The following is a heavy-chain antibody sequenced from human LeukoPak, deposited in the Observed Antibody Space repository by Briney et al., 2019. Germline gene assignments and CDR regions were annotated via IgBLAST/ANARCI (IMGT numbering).Heavy chain of an antibody. CDR3: ARDRDWGTDY. D-gene: IGHD7-27*01. V-gene: IGHV3-7*05. J-gene: IGHJ4*02. Sequence: ASVKVSCKASGYTFTGYYMHWVRQAPGKGLEWVANIKEDGSDKYYVDSVKGRFTVSRDNAKNSLYLQMNSLRAEDTAVYYCARDRDWGTDYWGQGTLVTVSS. CDR2: IKEDGSDK. CDR1: GYTFTGYY.